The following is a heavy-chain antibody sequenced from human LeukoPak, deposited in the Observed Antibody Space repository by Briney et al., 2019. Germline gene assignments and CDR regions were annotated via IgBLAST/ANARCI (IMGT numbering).Heavy chain of an antibody. CDR2: IYSGGST. Sequence: GGSLRLSCAASGFTVSSNYMSWVRQAPGKGLEWVSVIYSGGSTYYADSVKGRFTISRDNSKNTLYLQMNSLRAEDTAVYYCAKDYSVVAATKYNWFDPWGQGTLVTVSS. CDR3: AKDYSVVAATKYNWFDP. V-gene: IGHV3-53*01. CDR1: GFTVSSNY. D-gene: IGHD2-15*01. J-gene: IGHJ5*02.